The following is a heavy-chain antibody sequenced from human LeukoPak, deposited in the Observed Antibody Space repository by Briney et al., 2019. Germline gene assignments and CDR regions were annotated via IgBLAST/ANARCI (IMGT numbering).Heavy chain of an antibody. D-gene: IGHD5-24*01. CDR2: TNPSGGST. J-gene: IGHJ4*02. CDR3: ARDALKRDGSQPADY. Sequence: ASVKVSCKASGYTFTSYYMHWVRQAPGQGLEWMGITNPSGGSTSYAQKFQGRVTMTRDTSTSTVYMELSSLRSEDTAVYYCARDALKRDGSQPADYWGQGTLVTVSS. CDR1: GYTFTSYY. V-gene: IGHV1-46*01.